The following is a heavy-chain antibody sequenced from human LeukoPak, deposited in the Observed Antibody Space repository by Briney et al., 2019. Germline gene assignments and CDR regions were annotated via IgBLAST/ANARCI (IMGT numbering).Heavy chain of an antibody. Sequence: SETLSLTCAVSGYSISSGYYWGWIRQPPGKGLEWIGSIYHSGSTYYNPSLKSRVTISVDTCKNQVSLKLSSVTAADTAVYYCASLTTWVDYWGQGTLVTVSS. CDR1: GYSISSGYY. CDR3: ASLTTWVDY. V-gene: IGHV4-38-2*01. CDR2: IYHSGST. D-gene: IGHD1-14*01. J-gene: IGHJ4*02.